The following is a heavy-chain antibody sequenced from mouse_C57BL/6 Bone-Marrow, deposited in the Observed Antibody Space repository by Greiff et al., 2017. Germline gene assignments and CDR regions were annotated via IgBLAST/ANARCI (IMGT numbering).Heavy chain of an antibody. CDR1: GFTFSSYG. D-gene: IGHD1-1*01. Sequence: EVQLVESGGDLVKPGGSLKLSCAASGFTFSSYGMSWVRQTPDKRLEWVATISSGGSYTYYPDSVKGRFTISRDNAKNTLYLQMSSLKSEETAMYYCARRLYYGSSYYWYFDVWGTGTTVTVSS. CDR2: ISSGGSYT. J-gene: IGHJ1*03. CDR3: ARRLYYGSSYYWYFDV. V-gene: IGHV5-6*01.